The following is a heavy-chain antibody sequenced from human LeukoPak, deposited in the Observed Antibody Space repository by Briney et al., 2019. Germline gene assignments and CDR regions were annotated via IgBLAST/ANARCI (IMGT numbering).Heavy chain of an antibody. V-gene: IGHV3-23*01. CDR3: ARNTPRRYFDY. CDR1: GFTFSNYG. J-gene: IGHJ4*02. Sequence: GGTLRLSCAASGFTFSNYGMNWVRQAPGKGLEWVSALSSSGGSTYYADSVKGRFTISRDNAKNSLYLQMNSLRAEDTAVYYCARNTPRRYFDYWGQGTLVTVSS. CDR2: LSSSGGST.